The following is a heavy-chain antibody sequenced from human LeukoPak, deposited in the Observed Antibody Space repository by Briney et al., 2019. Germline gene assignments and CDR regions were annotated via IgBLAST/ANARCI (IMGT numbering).Heavy chain of an antibody. J-gene: IGHJ4*02. V-gene: IGHV4-61*08. CDR3: ARLRSSSSWYSPTYFDY. Sequence: PSETLSLTCTVSGGSISSGGYYWSWIRQPPGKGLEWIGYIYYSGSTNYNPSLKSRVTISVDTSKNQFSLKLSSVTAADTAVYYCARLRSSSSWYSPTYFDYWGQGTLVTVSS. D-gene: IGHD6-13*01. CDR1: GGSISSGGYY. CDR2: IYYSGST.